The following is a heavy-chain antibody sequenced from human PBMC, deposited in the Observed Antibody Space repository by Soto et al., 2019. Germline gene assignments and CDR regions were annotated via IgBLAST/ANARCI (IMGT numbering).Heavy chain of an antibody. Sequence: GGSLRLSCAAPGFTFSSYGMHWVRQAPGKGLEWVAVIWYDGSNKYYADSVKGRFTISRDNSKNTLYLQMNSLRAEDTAVYYCARDRIAARPKYYYYGMDVWGQGTTVTVSS. CDR3: ARDRIAARPKYYYYGMDV. CDR2: IWYDGSNK. D-gene: IGHD6-6*01. J-gene: IGHJ6*02. CDR1: GFTFSSYG. V-gene: IGHV3-33*01.